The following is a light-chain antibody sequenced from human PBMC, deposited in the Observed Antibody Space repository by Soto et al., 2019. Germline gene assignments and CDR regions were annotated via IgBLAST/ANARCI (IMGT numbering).Light chain of an antibody. J-gene: IGLJ1*01. CDR3: CSYAGSYTPSV. CDR1: SSSIGAGYA. Sequence: QSVLTQPPSVSGAPGQSVTVSCSGDSSSIGAGYAVSWYQHSPGTAPRLLIYGNRNRPSGVPERFSASKSGNTASLTISGLQAEDEADYYCCSYAGSYTPSVFGTGTKLTVL. V-gene: IGLV1-40*01. CDR2: GNR.